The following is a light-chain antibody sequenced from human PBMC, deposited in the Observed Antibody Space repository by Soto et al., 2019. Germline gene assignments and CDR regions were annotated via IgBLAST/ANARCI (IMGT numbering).Light chain of an antibody. J-gene: IGKJ1*01. CDR1: QSLSNR. V-gene: IGKV1-5*01. CDR3: QYYAGVWT. CDR2: DAS. Sequence: DIQMTQSPSTLSASVGDRVTITCRASQSLSNRLAWYQQKPGKAPTVLIYDASSLESGVPSRFSGSGSGTDFILTISSLQPDDFATYYCQYYAGVWTFGQGTKVDIK.